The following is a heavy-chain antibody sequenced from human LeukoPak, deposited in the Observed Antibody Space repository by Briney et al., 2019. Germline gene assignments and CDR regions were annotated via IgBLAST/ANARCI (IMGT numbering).Heavy chain of an antibody. CDR3: ARDRTALAVAGFDY. J-gene: IGHJ4*02. CDR1: GFTFSSYG. CDR2: ISSSSSYI. Sequence: GRSLRLSCAASGFTFSSYGMHWVRQAPGKGLEWVSSISSSSSYIYYADSVKGRFTISRDNAKNSLYLQMNSLRAEDTAVYYCARDRTALAVAGFDYWGQGTLVTVSS. D-gene: IGHD6-19*01. V-gene: IGHV3-21*01.